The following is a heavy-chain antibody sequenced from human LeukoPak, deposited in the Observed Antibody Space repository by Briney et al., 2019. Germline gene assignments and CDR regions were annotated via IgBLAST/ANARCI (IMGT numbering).Heavy chain of an antibody. CDR1: GFTVSSNY. CDR2: IYSGGST. J-gene: IGHJ4*02. D-gene: IGHD3-10*01. Sequence: PGGSLRLSCAASGFTVSSNYMSWVRQAPGKGLEWVSVIYSGGSTYYADSVKGRFTISRDNSKNPLYLQMNSLRAEDTAVYYCARVMDGSGLTDYWGQGTLVTVSS. CDR3: ARVMDGSGLTDY. V-gene: IGHV3-66*01.